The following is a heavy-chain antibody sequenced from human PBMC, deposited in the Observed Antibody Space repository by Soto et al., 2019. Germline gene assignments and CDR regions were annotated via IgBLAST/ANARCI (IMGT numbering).Heavy chain of an antibody. V-gene: IGHV4-30-2*01. Sequence: NPSETLSLTCAVSGGSIGSGGYSWSWIRQPPGKGLEWIGYIHQSGGAYYNPSLKSRVTISMDKSKNQFSLKLSSVTAADTAVYYCARSPPSRDSSGYYFIFYFDYWGRGTLVTV. D-gene: IGHD3-22*01. CDR2: IHQSGGA. CDR1: GGSIGSGGYS. J-gene: IGHJ4*02. CDR3: ARSPPSRDSSGYYFIFYFDY.